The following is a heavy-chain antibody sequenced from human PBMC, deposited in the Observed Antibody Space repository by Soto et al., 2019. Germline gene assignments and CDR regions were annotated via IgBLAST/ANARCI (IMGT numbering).Heavy chain of an antibody. J-gene: IGHJ1*01. CDR1: GGSISSGGYY. CDR3: ASALDAPYAVYFQH. V-gene: IGHV4-31*03. CDR2: IYYSGST. Sequence: QVQLQESGPGLVKPSQTLSITCTVSGGSISSGGYYWSWIRQHPWKGLEWIGYIYYSGSTYYNPSLKSRVTISVDTSKNQISLKLSSVTAADTAVYYSASALDAPYAVYFQHWGQVPLVTVSS. D-gene: IGHD3-3*01.